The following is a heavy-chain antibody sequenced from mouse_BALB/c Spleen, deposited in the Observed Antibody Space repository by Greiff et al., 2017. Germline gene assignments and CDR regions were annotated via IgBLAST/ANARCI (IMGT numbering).Heavy chain of an antibody. D-gene: IGHD2-3*01. CDR3: ARSGDGYFSMDY. Sequence: EVKVVESGGGLVQPGGSRKLSCAASGFTFSSFGMHWVRQAPEKGLEWVAYISSGSSTIYYADTVKGRFTISRDNPKNTLFLQMTSLRSEDTAMYYCARSGDGYFSMDYWGQGTSVTVSS. CDR1: GFTFSSFG. J-gene: IGHJ4*01. V-gene: IGHV5-17*02. CDR2: ISSGSSTI.